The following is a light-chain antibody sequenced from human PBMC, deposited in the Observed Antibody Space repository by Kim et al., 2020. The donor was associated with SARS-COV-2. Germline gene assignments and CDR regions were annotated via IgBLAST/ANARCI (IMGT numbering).Light chain of an antibody. J-gene: IGKJ1*01. Sequence: VGNRVTITCRASQGLTNSLAWFQQKPGKAPKSLIYSASNLQTGVPSKFSGSGSGTLFTLTISSLQPEDFATYFCQQYHTYPRTFGQGTKVDIK. CDR1: QGLTNS. CDR2: SAS. V-gene: IGKV1-16*02. CDR3: QQYHTYPRT.